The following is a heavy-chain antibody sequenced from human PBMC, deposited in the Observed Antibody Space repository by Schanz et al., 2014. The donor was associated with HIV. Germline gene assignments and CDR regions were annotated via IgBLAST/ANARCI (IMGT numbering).Heavy chain of an antibody. CDR3: AKDLGGFSAYEAYTSGRGY. V-gene: IGHV3-30*19. J-gene: IGHJ4*02. CDR1: GFTFRSYG. Sequence: VQLVESGGGLIQPGGSLRLSCAASGFTFRSYGMHWVRQAPGKGLEWVALISYDGTNKQYTDSVKGRFSVSRDNSQNTLYLQMNSLRAEDTAVYYCAKDLGGFSAYEAYTSGRGYWGQGTLVIVSS. CDR2: ISYDGTNK. D-gene: IGHD5-12*01.